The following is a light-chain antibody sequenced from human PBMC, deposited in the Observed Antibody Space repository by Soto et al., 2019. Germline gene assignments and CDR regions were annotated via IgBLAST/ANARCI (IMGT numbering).Light chain of an antibody. V-gene: IGKV4-1*01. Sequence: DIVMTQSPDSLAVSLGERATINCKSSQSVLYSSNNKNYLAGYQQKPGQPPKLLIYWASTRESGVPDRFSGSGSGTDFTLTISSLQAEDVAVSYCQQYYSTPLTFGGGTKVEIK. CDR2: WAS. CDR1: QSVLYSSNNKNY. J-gene: IGKJ4*01. CDR3: QQYYSTPLT.